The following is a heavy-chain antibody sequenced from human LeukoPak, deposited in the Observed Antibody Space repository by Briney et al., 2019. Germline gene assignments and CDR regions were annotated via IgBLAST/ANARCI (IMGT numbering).Heavy chain of an antibody. CDR1: GYTFTGYY. V-gene: IGHV1-2*02. CDR3: ARGYCGGGSCSPGGY. CDR2: INPNSGRT. D-gene: IGHD2-15*01. Sequence: ASVKVSCKASGYTFTGYYMHWVRQAPGQGLEWMGWINPNSGRTNYAQKFRGRVTMTGDTSISTAYMELTRLTSDDTAVYYCARGYCGGGSCSPGGYWGQGTLVTVSS. J-gene: IGHJ4*02.